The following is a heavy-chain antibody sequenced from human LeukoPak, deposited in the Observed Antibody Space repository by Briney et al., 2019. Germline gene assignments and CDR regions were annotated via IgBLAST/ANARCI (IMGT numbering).Heavy chain of an antibody. D-gene: IGHD3-3*01. Sequence: PSETLSLTCTVSGGSISSSSYYWGWIRQPPGKGLEWIGSIYYSGSTYYNPSLKSRVTISVDTSKNQFSLKLSSVTAADTAVYYCARASATIFGVVNYYYYYMDVWGKGTTVTVSS. CDR3: ARASATIFGVVNYYYYYMDV. CDR2: IYYSGST. CDR1: GGSISSSSYY. J-gene: IGHJ6*03. V-gene: IGHV4-39*07.